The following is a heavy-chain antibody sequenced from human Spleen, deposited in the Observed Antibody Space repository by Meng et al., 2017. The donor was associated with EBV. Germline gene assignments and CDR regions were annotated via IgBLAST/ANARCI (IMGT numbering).Heavy chain of an antibody. CDR3: ARDSHGYYFFDF. CDR1: GDSISSGAYS. Sequence: QLQLQESGSGLVKPSQTLSLTCTVSGDSISSGAYSWSWVRQPPGKGLEWIGYIFHTGSTYYNASLKSRVTISVDRSKHQFSLKLTSLTPADTAVYYCARDSHGYYFFDFWGPGTLVTVSS. J-gene: IGHJ4*02. CDR2: IFHTGST. V-gene: IGHV4-30-2*01. D-gene: IGHD3-22*01.